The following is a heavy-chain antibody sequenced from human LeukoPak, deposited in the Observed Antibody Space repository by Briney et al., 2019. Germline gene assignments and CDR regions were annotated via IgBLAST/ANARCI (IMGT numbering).Heavy chain of an antibody. V-gene: IGHV1-69*13. D-gene: IGHD3-22*01. CDR2: IIPIFGTA. J-gene: IGHJ4*02. Sequence: SVKVSCKASGGTFSSYAISWVRQAPGQGLEWMGGIIPIFGTANYARKFQGRVTITADESTSTAYMELSSLRSEDTAVYYCAREESQYYYDSSGYVYWGQGTLVTVSS. CDR1: GGTFSSYA. CDR3: AREESQYYYDSSGYVY.